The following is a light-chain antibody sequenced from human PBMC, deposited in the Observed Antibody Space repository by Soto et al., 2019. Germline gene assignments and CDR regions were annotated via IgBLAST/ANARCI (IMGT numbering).Light chain of an antibody. V-gene: IGKV1-39*01. Sequence: DIQMTQSPSSLSASVGDRVTITCRASQSISSYLNWYQQKPGKAPKLLIYAASSLQSGVPSRFRGSGSGTDFTLTISRLQPEDFATYYCQQSYSTPPTFGQGTKLEIK. CDR3: QQSYSTPPT. CDR2: AAS. J-gene: IGKJ2*01. CDR1: QSISSY.